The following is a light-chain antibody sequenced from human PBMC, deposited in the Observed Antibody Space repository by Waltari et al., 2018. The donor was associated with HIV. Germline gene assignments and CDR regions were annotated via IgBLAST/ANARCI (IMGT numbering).Light chain of an antibody. J-gene: IGLJ2*01. CDR2: STN. CDR3: VLYMGSGSSPYVV. V-gene: IGLV8-61*01. Sequence: QTVVTQEPSFSVSPGGTVTLTCGLSSGSVSTSYYPSWYQQTPGQAPRTLIYSTNTRSSGVPDRFSGSILGNKAALTITGAQADDESDYYCVLYMGSGSSPYVVFGGGTKLTVL. CDR1: SGSVSTSYY.